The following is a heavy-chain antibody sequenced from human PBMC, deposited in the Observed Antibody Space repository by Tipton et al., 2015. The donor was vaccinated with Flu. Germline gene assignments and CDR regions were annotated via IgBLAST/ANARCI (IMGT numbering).Heavy chain of an antibody. CDR3: ATLGATRNWYFDL. Sequence: SLRLSCAASGFTFSSYAMSWVRQAPGKGLEWVSAISGSGGSTYYADSVKGRFTISRDNSKNTLYLQMNSLRAEDTAVYYCATLGATRNWYFDLWGRSTLVTVSS. D-gene: IGHD1-26*01. CDR2: ISGSGGST. J-gene: IGHJ2*01. CDR1: GFTFSSYA. V-gene: IGHV3-23*01.